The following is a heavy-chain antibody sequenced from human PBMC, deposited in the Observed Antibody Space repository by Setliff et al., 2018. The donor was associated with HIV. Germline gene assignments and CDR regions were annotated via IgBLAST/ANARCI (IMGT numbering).Heavy chain of an antibody. CDR3: AALSLRTNSVYGIISTRFDP. CDR1: GFAFSGFW. CDR2: IDEDGNEK. V-gene: IGHV3-7*03. Sequence: GGSLRLSCAASGFAFSGFWMSWARQAPGKGLEWVANIDEDGNEKYYVGSVKGRFTISRDNAKNSLFLHVNSLRADDTAVYYCAALSLRTNSVYGIISTRFDPWGQGTLVTVSS. D-gene: IGHD2-2*01. J-gene: IGHJ5*02.